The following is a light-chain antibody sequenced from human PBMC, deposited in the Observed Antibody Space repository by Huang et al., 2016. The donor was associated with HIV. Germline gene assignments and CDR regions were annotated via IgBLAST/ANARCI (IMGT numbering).Light chain of an antibody. CDR2: LGS. CDR3: MQALQTPYT. Sequence: DIVMTQSPLSLPVTPGEPASISCRSSQSLLHSNGYNYLDWYLQKPGQSPQFLIYLGSNRTSGVPDRFSGSGSGTHFTLKISRVEAEDVGIYYYMQALQTPYTFGQGTKLEIK. J-gene: IGKJ2*01. CDR1: QSLLHSNGYNY. V-gene: IGKV2-28*01.